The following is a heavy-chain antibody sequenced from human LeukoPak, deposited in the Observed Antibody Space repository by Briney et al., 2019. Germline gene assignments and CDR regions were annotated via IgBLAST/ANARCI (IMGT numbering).Heavy chain of an antibody. D-gene: IGHD3-22*01. CDR1: GFTFSSYG. CDR2: ISGSGGST. V-gene: IGHV3-23*01. J-gene: IGHJ4*02. Sequence: GGSLRLSCAAPGFTFSSYGMSWVRQAPGKGLEWVSAISGSGGSTYYADSVKGRFTISRDNSKNTLYLQMNSLRAEDTAVYYCAGRYDSSGYPLHWGQGTLVTVSS. CDR3: AGRYDSSGYPLH.